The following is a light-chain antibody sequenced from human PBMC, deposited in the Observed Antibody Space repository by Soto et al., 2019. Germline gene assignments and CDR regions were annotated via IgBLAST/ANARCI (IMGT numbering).Light chain of an antibody. CDR1: QSVSSY. J-gene: IGKJ5*01. V-gene: IGKV3-11*01. CDR2: DAS. CDR3: QQRSNWPSIA. Sequence: NALTPSPAPLYLSPXXRATLXRRASQSVSSYLAWYQQKPFQSPMLLIYDASNRATGIPSIFSGRGSGTDFNLTINSIEPKDYAVNYCQQRSNWPSIAFGQGTRLEIK.